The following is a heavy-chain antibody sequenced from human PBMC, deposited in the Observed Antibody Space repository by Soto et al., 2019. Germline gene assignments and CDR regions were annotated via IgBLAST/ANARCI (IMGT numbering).Heavy chain of an antibody. CDR2: IDYSGST. V-gene: IGHV4-59*01. Sequence: QVQLQESGPGLVKPSETLSLTCTVSGGSINSYYWSWIRQPPGKAPEWIGYIDYSGSTNYNPSLMSRVTISVDTSKSHFSLELSSVTAADTGVYYCARGRHWLDYWGQGTLVTVSS. CDR3: ARGRHWLDY. D-gene: IGHD6-19*01. CDR1: GGSINSYY. J-gene: IGHJ4*02.